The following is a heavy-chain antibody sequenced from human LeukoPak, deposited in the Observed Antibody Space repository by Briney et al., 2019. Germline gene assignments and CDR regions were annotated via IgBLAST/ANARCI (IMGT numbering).Heavy chain of an antibody. Sequence: PSETLSLTCTVSGGSISSGASDWGWIRQHPKRGLEWVGYINHSGSTYYNPSLGSRVTMSVDTSKDQFSLKLSSVTAADSAVYYCARAARQGFTMIVVPFFYFDLWGRGTLVTVSS. V-gene: IGHV4-31*03. CDR2: INHSGST. J-gene: IGHJ2*01. D-gene: IGHD3-22*01. CDR3: ARAARQGFTMIVVPFFYFDL. CDR1: GGSISSGASD.